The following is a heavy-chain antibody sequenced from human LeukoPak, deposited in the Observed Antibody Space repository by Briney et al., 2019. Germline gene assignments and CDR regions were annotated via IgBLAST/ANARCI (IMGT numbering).Heavy chain of an antibody. D-gene: IGHD2-2*01. Sequence: SETLSLTCTVSGASISSYSWSWIRQPPGQALEWIGYIYYSGSPNYNPSLKSRVTMSVDASKNQFSLKVSSVTAADTAVYYCAKSNRYCDSASCYEAFDIWGQGTMVTVSS. CDR1: GASISSYS. CDR3: AKSNRYCDSASCYEAFDI. V-gene: IGHV4-59*01. J-gene: IGHJ3*02. CDR2: IYYSGSP.